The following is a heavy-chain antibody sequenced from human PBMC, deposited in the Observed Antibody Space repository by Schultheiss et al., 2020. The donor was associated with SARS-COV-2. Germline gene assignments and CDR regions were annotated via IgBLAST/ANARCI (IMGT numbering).Heavy chain of an antibody. CDR3: ATKSRHDYGDFISQDYYMDV. CDR1: GYTFTSYY. D-gene: IGHD4-17*01. Sequence: ASVKVSCKASGYTFTSYYMHWVRQAPGQGLEWMGIINPSGGSTSYAQKFQGRVTMTRDTSTSTVYMELSSLRSEDTAVYYCATKSRHDYGDFISQDYYMDVWGKGTTVTRLL. CDR2: INPSGGST. V-gene: IGHV1-46*01. J-gene: IGHJ6*03.